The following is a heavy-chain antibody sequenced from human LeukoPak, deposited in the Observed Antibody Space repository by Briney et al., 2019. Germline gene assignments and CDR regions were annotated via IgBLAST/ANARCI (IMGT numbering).Heavy chain of an antibody. CDR3: ARVRYCSSTSCYTWFDP. J-gene: IGHJ5*02. CDR1: GGSISSGDYY. CDR2: IYYSGST. Sequence: SQTLSLTCTVSGGSISSGDYYWSWIRQPPGKGLEWIGYIYYSGSTYYNPSLKSRVTISVDTSKNQFSLKLSSVTAADTAVHYCARVRYCSSTSCYTWFDPWGQGTLVTVSS. V-gene: IGHV4-30-4*08. D-gene: IGHD2-2*02.